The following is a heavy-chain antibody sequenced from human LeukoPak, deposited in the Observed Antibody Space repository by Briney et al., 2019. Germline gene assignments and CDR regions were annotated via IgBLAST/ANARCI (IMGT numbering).Heavy chain of an antibody. CDR2: INGDGSST. J-gene: IGHJ4*02. D-gene: IGHD6-13*01. CDR1: GFTFSIYL. V-gene: IGHV3-74*01. Sequence: GGSLRLSCADSGFTFSIYLMHWVRQAPGKGLVWVSRINGDGSSTSYADSVKGRFTISRDNAKNTLYLQMNSLRAEDTAVYYCARDKGYSVDYWGQGTLVTVSS. CDR3: ARDKGYSVDY.